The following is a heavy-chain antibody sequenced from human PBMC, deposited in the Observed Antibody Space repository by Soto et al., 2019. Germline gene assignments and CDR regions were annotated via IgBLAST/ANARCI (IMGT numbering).Heavy chain of an antibody. J-gene: IGHJ4*02. CDR2: IYHSGST. CDR1: GDSITSDKW. D-gene: IGHD6-13*01. Sequence: QVQLQESGPGLVKPSGTLSPTCAVSGDSITSDKWWSWIRQPPGKGLQWIGEIYHSGSTKYNPSLKSRVIISVDKSKNQFSLKLSSVTAADTAVYYCARGETQQQRDYWGQGTLVTVSS. CDR3: ARGETQQQRDY. V-gene: IGHV4-4*02.